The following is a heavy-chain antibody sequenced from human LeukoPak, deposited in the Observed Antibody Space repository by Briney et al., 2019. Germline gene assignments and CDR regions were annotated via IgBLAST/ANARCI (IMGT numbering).Heavy chain of an antibody. Sequence: GGSLRLSCAASGFTFSSYAMHWVRQAPGKGLEWVAVISYDGSNKYYADSVKGRFTISRDNSKNTLYLQMNSLRAEDTAVYYCARAPLLPYFDSSSWYLNWFDPWGQGTLVTVSS. D-gene: IGHD6-13*01. J-gene: IGHJ5*02. V-gene: IGHV3-30*04. CDR1: GFTFSSYA. CDR2: ISYDGSNK. CDR3: ARAPLLPYFDSSSWYLNWFDP.